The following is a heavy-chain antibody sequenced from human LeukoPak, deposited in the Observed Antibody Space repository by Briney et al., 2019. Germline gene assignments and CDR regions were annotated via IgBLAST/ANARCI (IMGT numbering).Heavy chain of an antibody. J-gene: IGHJ6*03. V-gene: IGHV4-4*07. D-gene: IGHD5-18*01. CDR3: ARGAKYSYYYYMDV. CDR2: IYTSGST. Sequence: PSETLSLTCIVSGGSISSYYWSWIRQPAGTGLEWIGRIYTSGSTNYNPSLKSRVTMSVDTSKNQFSLKLSSVTAADTAVYYCARGAKYSYYYYMDVWGKGTTVTVSS. CDR1: GGSISSYY.